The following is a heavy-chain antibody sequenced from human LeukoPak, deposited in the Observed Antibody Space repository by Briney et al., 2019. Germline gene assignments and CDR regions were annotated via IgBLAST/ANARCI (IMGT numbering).Heavy chain of an antibody. CDR2: ISPSGDIT. Sequence: GGSLRLSCAASGLTFSNHGMNWVRQAPGKGLEWVSGISPSGDITYYADSVKGRFTISRDNSKNTLYLEVISLTAEDTAVYYCAKDDAWLRFGEWSQGTLVTVSS. CDR3: AKDDAWLRFGE. J-gene: IGHJ4*02. CDR1: GLTFSNHG. D-gene: IGHD3-10*01. V-gene: IGHV3-23*01.